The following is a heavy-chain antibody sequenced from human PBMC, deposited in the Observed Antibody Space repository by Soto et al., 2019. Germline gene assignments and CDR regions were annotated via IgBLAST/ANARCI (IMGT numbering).Heavy chain of an antibody. CDR3: ARSRVEYDSSGYYPVYYFDY. J-gene: IGHJ4*02. CDR2: IYHSGST. CDR1: GGSISSGGYS. Sequence: SETLSLTCAVSGGSISSGGYSWSWIRQPPGKGLEWIGYIYHSGSTYYNPSLKSRVTISVDRSKNQFSLKLSSVTAADTAVYYCARSRVEYDSSGYYPVYYFDYWGQGTLVTVSS. D-gene: IGHD3-22*01. V-gene: IGHV4-30-2*01.